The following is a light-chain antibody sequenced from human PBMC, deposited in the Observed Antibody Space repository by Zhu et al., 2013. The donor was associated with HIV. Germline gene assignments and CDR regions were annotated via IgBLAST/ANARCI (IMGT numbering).Light chain of an antibody. V-gene: IGKV2D-29*02. CDR2: EIS. J-gene: IGKJ4*01. Sequence: DIVMTQTPLSLSVSPGQPAAISCKSSQSLLHGDGKTYVYWFLQRPGQSPHLLIYEISNRFSGVPERFRGSGSGTDFTLTISRVEAEDVGVYYCMQSIQIPLTFGGGTKVEIK. CDR1: QSLLHGDGKTY. CDR3: MQSIQIPLT.